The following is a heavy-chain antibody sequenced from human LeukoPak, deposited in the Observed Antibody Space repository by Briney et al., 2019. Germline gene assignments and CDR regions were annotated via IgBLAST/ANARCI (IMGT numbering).Heavy chain of an antibody. CDR3: ARVRDYYDSRGYYFEYFDH. D-gene: IGHD3-22*01. CDR2: ISSGGSTI. V-gene: IGHV3-48*03. CDR1: GFTFSSHE. Sequence: PGGSLRLSCAASGFTFSSHEMNWVRQAPGKGLEWVSYISSGGSTIYYADSVKGRFTISRDNAKNSLYLQMNSLRAEDMAVYYCARVRDYYDSRGYYFEYFDHWGQGTLVTVSS. J-gene: IGHJ1*01.